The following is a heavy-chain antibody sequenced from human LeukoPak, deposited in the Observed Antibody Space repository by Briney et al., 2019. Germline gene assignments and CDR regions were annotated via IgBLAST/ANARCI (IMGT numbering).Heavy chain of an antibody. D-gene: IGHD6-13*01. CDR1: GGSISSYY. Sequence: PSETLSLTCTVSGGSISSYYWSWIRQPPGKGLEWIGYTYYSGSTNYNPSLKSRVTISVDTSKNQFSLKLSSVTAADTAVYYCARVSSSSWPEPIRYYYYGMDVWGKGTTVTVSS. CDR2: TYYSGST. J-gene: IGHJ6*04. V-gene: IGHV4-59*01. CDR3: ARVSSSSWPEPIRYYYYGMDV.